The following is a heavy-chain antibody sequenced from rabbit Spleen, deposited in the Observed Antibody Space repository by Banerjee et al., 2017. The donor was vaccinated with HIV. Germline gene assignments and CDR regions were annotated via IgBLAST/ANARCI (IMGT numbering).Heavy chain of an antibody. V-gene: IGHV1S40*01. CDR1: GFSFSYSDY. Sequence: QSLEESGGDLVKPGASLTLTCTASGFSFSYSDYMCWVRQAPGKGLEWIACINTITGTAVYATWAKGRFTISKTSSTTVALQMTSLTAADTATYFCARDLIAVIGWNFNLWGQGTLVTVS. CDR2: INTITGTA. D-gene: IGHD1-1*01. J-gene: IGHJ4*01. CDR3: ARDLIAVIGWNFNL.